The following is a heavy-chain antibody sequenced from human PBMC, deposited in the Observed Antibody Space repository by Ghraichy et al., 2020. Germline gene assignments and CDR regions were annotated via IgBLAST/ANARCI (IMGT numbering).Heavy chain of an antibody. CDR1: GFTFNGYS. D-gene: IGHD4-23*01. J-gene: IGHJ6*02. CDR3: ARGSTVVRFYYYDGMDV. CDR2: ITGSSRTK. Sequence: GGSLRLSCVGSGFTFNGYSMNWVRQSPGKGLEWVSYITGSSRTKSYADSVKGQFTISRDNARNSLFLQMNSLRDEDTAVYYCARGSTVVRFYYYDGMDVWGQGTTVTVSS. V-gene: IGHV3-48*02.